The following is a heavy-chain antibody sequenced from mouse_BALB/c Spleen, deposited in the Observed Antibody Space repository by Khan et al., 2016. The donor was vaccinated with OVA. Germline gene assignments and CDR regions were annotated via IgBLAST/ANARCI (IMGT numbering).Heavy chain of an antibody. CDR2: INYSGST. Sequence: VQLKQSGPGLVKPSQSLSLTCTVTGYSITSDYAWNWIRQFPGNRLEWMGYINYSGSTSKKPSLKSRISITRDTSKNQIFLQLNSVTTEDTATYYCVRGRSYWGQGTLVTVSA. V-gene: IGHV3-2*02. CDR3: VRGRSY. J-gene: IGHJ3*01. CDR1: GYSITSDYA.